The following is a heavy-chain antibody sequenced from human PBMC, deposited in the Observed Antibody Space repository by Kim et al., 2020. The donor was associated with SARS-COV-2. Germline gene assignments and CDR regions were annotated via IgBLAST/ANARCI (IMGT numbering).Heavy chain of an antibody. CDR1: GSSYY. J-gene: IGHJ3*02. D-gene: IGHD3-3*01. V-gene: IGHV4-39*01. CDR2: IYYSGST. Sequence: SETLSLTCTVSGSSYYWGWIRQPPGKGLEWIGSIYYSGSTYYNPSLKSRVTISVDTSKNHFSLKLTSVTAADTAVYYCARQKRITIFGVVITDAFDIWGQGTMVTVSS. CDR3: ARQKRITIFGVVITDAFDI.